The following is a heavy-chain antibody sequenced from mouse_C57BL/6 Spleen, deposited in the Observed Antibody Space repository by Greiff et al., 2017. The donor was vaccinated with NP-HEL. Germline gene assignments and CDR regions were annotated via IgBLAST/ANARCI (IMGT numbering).Heavy chain of an antibody. D-gene: IGHD1-1*01. CDR3: ARKGITTVFDY. CDR1: GYTFTSYT. J-gene: IGHJ2*01. V-gene: IGHV1-4*01. CDR2: INPSSGYT. Sequence: LVESGAELARPGASVKMSCKASGYTFTSYTMHWVKQRPGQGLEWIGYINPSSGYTKYNQKFKDKATLTADKSSSTAYMQLSSLTSEDSAVYYCARKGITTVFDYWGQGTTLTVSS.